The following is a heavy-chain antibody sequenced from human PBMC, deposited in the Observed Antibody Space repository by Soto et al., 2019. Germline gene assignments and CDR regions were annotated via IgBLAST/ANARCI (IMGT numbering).Heavy chain of an antibody. V-gene: IGHV6-1*01. CDR2: TYYRSKWYN. D-gene: IGHD6-13*01. CDR3: ARWFGSSRKLDY. CDR1: GDSVSSNSAA. Sequence: SKTLSLPCAISGDSVSSNSAAWNWIRQSPSRGLEWLGSTYYRSKWYNDYAVSVKSRITINPDTSKNQFSLQLNSVTPEDTAVYYCARWFGSSRKLDYWGQGTLVTVSS. J-gene: IGHJ4*02.